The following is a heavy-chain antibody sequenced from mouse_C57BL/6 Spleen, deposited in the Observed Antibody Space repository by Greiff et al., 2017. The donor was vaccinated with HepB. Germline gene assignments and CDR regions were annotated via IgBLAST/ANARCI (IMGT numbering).Heavy chain of an antibody. CDR2: IYPGDGDT. V-gene: IGHV1-80*01. Sequence: VQLQQSGAELVKPGASVKISCKASGYAFSSYWMNWVKQRPGKGLEWIGQIYPGDGDTNYNGKFKGKATLTADKSSSTAYMQLSSLPSEDSAVYFCARRGITTVVGDYWGQGTTLTVSS. CDR3: ARRGITTVVGDY. CDR1: GYAFSSYW. D-gene: IGHD1-1*01. J-gene: IGHJ2*01.